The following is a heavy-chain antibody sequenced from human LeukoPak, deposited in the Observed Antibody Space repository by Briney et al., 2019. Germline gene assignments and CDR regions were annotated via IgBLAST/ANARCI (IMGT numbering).Heavy chain of an antibody. J-gene: IGHJ3*02. D-gene: IGHD4-17*01. Sequence: SQTLSLTCTVSGDSISSGGYYWSWIRQPPGKGLEWIGYIYYTGSTYYNPSLKSRVTISLDRSKNQFSLKLSSVTAADTAVYYCARDKDFGDYVEAFDIWGQGTMVTVSS. CDR1: GDSISSGGYY. CDR3: ARDKDFGDYVEAFDI. V-gene: IGHV4-30-2*01. CDR2: IYYTGST.